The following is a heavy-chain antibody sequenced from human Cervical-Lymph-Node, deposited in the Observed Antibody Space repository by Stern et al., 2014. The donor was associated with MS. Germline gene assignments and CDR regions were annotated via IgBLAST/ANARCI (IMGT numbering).Heavy chain of an antibody. CDR3: ARSPYGDLNWFDP. J-gene: IGHJ5*02. D-gene: IGHD4-17*01. CDR1: GFSLSTSGMR. V-gene: IGHV2-70*04. Sequence: QVTLRESGPALVKPTQTLTLTCTFSGFSLSTSGMRVSWIRQPPGKALEWLARIDWDDDKFYSTSLRTRLTISKATSKTQVVLTMTNMDPVDTATYYCARSPYGDLNWFDPWGQGTLVTVSS. CDR2: IDWDDDK.